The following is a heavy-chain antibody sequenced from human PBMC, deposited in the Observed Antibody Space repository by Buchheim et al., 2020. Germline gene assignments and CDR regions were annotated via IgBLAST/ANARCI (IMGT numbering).Heavy chain of an antibody. CDR3: ARDDCSGSTCYPDYYYGMDV. CDR1: GLTFSSYW. V-gene: IGHV3-7*04. D-gene: IGHD2-15*01. CDR2: IKQDGSEK. J-gene: IGHJ6*02. Sequence: EVQLVESGGGLVQPGGSLRLSCEVSGLTFSSYWMSRVRQAPGKGLEWVANIKQDGSEKYYVDSVKGRFTISRDNAKNLLFLQMNSLRAEDTAVYYCARDDCSGSTCYPDYYYGMDVWGQGTT.